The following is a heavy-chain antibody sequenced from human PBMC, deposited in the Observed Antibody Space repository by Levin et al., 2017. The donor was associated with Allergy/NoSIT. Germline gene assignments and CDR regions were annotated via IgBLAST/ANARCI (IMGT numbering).Heavy chain of an antibody. CDR1: GFTFSDYY. D-gene: IGHD1-26*01. CDR2: ISSSGSTI. Sequence: GGSLRLSCAASGFTFSDYYMSWIRQAPGKGLEWVSYISSSGSTIYYADSVKGRFTISRDNAKNSLYLQMNSLRAEDTAVYYCAREGVLYTVQGAHYGMDGWGQGTTVTVSS. V-gene: IGHV3-11*01. CDR3: AREGVLYTVQGAHYGMDG. J-gene: IGHJ6*02.